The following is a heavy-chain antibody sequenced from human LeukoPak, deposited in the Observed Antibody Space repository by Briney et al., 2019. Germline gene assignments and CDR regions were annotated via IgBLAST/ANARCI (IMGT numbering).Heavy chain of an antibody. D-gene: IGHD3-10*01. J-gene: IGHJ4*02. V-gene: IGHV4-61*02. CDR3: AREAQYYYGSGSYYNASRWGLL. CDR2: IYTSGST. Sequence: SQTLSPTCTVSGGSISSGSYYWSWIRQPAGKGLEWIGRIYTSGSTNYNPSLKSRVTISVDTSKNQFSLKLSSVTAADTAVYYCAREAQYYYGSGSYYNASRWGLLWGQGTLVTVSS. CDR1: GGSISSGSYY.